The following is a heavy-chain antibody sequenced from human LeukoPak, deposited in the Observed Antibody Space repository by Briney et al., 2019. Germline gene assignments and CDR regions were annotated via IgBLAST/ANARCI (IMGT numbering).Heavy chain of an antibody. CDR1: GYTFTSYY. Sequence: ASVKVSCKASGYTFTSYYMHWVRQAPGHGLEWMGIINPSGGSTSYAQKFQGRVTMTRDMSTSTVYMELSSLRSEDTAVYYCAREGLGYCSSTSCYTHPDWFDPWGQGTLVTVSS. CDR2: INPSGGST. D-gene: IGHD2-2*02. J-gene: IGHJ5*02. V-gene: IGHV1-46*01. CDR3: AREGLGYCSSTSCYTHPDWFDP.